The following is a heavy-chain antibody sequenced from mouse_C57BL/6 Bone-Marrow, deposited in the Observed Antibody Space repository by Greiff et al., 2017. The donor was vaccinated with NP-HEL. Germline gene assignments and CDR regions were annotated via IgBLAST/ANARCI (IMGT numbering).Heavy chain of an antibody. J-gene: IGHJ4*01. CDR1: GYTFTSYW. CDR2: INPSSGYT. D-gene: IGHD1-1*01. CDR3: ARRDYYGQAMDY. Sequence: VKLVESGAELAKPGASVTLSCKASGYTFTSYWMHWVKQRPGQGLEWIGYINPSSGYTKYNQTFKDQATLTADKSSSTAYMQLSSLTYEDSAVYYCARRDYYGQAMDYWGQGTSVTVSS. V-gene: IGHV1-7*01.